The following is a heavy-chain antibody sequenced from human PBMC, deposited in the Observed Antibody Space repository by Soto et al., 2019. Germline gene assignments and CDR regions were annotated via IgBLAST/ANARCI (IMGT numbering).Heavy chain of an antibody. Sequence: QVQLVESGGGVVQPGRSLRLSCAASGFTFSSYGMHWVRQAPGKGLEWVAVISYDGNDKYYADSVKGRFTISRDNSKNTLYLQMNSLRAEDTAVYYCAKEGEYSGSPIFDYWGHGTLVTVSS. CDR1: GFTFSSYG. CDR3: AKEGEYSGSPIFDY. CDR2: ISYDGNDK. J-gene: IGHJ4*01. D-gene: IGHD1-26*01. V-gene: IGHV3-30*18.